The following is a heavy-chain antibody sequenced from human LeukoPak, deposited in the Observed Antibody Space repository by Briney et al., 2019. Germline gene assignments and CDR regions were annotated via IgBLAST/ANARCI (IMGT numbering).Heavy chain of an antibody. CDR2: IIPLFGTA. V-gene: IGHV1-69*01. CDR3: ATAFDY. J-gene: IGHJ4*02. Sequence: VRVSCRTSGGTFNTSGVTWVRQAPGQGLEWMGGIIPLFGTAHYAQKFQGRISITAAESKSTAYMELSRLRSDDTAVYYCATAFDYWGQGTLVTVSS. CDR1: GGTFNTSG.